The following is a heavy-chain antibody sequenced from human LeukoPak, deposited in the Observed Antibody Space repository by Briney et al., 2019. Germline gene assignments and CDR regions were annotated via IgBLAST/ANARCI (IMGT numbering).Heavy chain of an antibody. CDR3: ARVLGYDSSGYYYGGGYFDY. CDR1: GTTFSSYA. J-gene: IGHJ4*02. V-gene: IGHV1-69*13. D-gene: IGHD3-22*01. CDR2: IIPMFGTA. Sequence: SVKVSCKASGTTFSSYAVGWVRQAPGQGLEWMGGIIPMFGTANYAQKFQGRVTITADESASTAYMELTSLRSEDTAVYYCARVLGYDSSGYYYGGGYFDYWGQGTLVSVSS.